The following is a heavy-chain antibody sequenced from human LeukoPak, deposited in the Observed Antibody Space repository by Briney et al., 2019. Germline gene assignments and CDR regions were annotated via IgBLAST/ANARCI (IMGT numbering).Heavy chain of an antibody. Sequence: GSLRLSCAASGFTFSSYSMNWVRQAPGKGLEWVASISSSSSYIYYADSVKGRFTISRDNAKNSLYLQMNSLRAEDTAVYYCARDDSGWYDYWGQGTLVTVSS. V-gene: IGHV3-21*01. CDR3: ARDDSGWYDY. CDR1: GFTFSSYS. J-gene: IGHJ4*02. D-gene: IGHD6-19*01. CDR2: ISSSSSYI.